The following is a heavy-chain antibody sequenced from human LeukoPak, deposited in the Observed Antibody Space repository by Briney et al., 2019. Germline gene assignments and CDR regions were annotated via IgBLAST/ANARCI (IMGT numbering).Heavy chain of an antibody. V-gene: IGHV3-48*01. CDR3: VRHGWVTGQLVRRTNAFDI. CDR2: ISSGSSTI. J-gene: IGHJ3*02. Sequence: PGGSLRLSCAASGFTFSTYNMNWVRQAPGKGLEWVSYISSGSSTIYYADSVKGRFTISRDNAKNFLYLQMNSLRGEDTAVYYCVRHGWVTGQLVRRTNAFDIWGQGTMVTVSS. D-gene: IGHD6-13*01. CDR1: GFTFSTYN.